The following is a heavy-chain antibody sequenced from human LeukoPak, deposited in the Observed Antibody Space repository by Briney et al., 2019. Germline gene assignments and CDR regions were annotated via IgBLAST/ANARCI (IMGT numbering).Heavy chain of an antibody. Sequence: GSLRLSCAASGFTFSSYSMNWVRQAPGKGLEWVSSISSSSSYIYYADSVKGRFTISRDNAKNSLYLQMNSLRAEDTAVYYCARGPSDYDSSGYCEYFDYWGQGTLVTVSS. D-gene: IGHD3-22*01. J-gene: IGHJ4*02. CDR2: ISSSSSYI. CDR1: GFTFSSYS. CDR3: ARGPSDYDSSGYCEYFDY. V-gene: IGHV3-21*01.